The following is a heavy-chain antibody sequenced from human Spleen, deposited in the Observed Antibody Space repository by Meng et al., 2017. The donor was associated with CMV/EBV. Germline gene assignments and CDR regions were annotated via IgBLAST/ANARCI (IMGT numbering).Heavy chain of an antibody. D-gene: IGHD2-2*01. J-gene: IGHJ4*02. CDR1: GFTFSSYW. Sequence: GESLKISCAASGFTFSSYWMHWVRQGPGKGLVWVSRITADGTITSYADSVRGRFTISRDNAKNTLYLHMDSLTAEDTAMYYCARDATLPDYWGQGTLVTVSS. V-gene: IGHV3-74*01. CDR2: ITADGTIT. CDR3: ARDATLPDY.